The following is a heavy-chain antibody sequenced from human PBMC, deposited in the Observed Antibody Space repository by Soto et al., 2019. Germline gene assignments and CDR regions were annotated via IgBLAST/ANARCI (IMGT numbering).Heavy chain of an antibody. Sequence: QVQLQESGPGLVKPSQTLSLTCTVSGGSISSGGYYWSWIRQHPGKGLEWIGYIYYSGSTYYNPSLKSRVTISVYTSKSQFPLKLSSVTAADTAVYYCARDAIAARHSGRIFDYWGQGTLVTVSS. CDR2: IYYSGST. V-gene: IGHV4-31*03. J-gene: IGHJ4*02. CDR1: GGSISSGGYY. D-gene: IGHD6-6*01. CDR3: ARDAIAARHSGRIFDY.